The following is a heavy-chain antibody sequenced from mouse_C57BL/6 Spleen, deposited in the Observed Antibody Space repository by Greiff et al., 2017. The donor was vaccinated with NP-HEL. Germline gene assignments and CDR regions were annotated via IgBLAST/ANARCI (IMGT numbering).Heavy chain of an antibody. CDR1: GYTFTSYW. CDR3: ARRGDEGYFDY. V-gene: IGHV1-50*01. Sequence: QVQLQQPGAELVKPGASVKLSCKASGYTFTSYWMQWVKQRPGQGLEWIGEIDPADSYTNYNQKFKGKATLTVDPSSSTAYLQLSSLTSEDSAVYYCARRGDEGYFDYWGQGTTLTVSS. J-gene: IGHJ2*01. CDR2: IDPADSYT.